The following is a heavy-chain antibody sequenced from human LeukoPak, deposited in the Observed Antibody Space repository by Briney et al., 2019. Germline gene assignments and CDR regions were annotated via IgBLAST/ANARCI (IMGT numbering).Heavy chain of an antibody. CDR1: GFTFSSYS. CDR2: IGSSSSYI. Sequence: GGSLRLSCAASGFTFSSYSMNWVRQAPGKGLEWVSSIGSSSSYIYYADSVKGRCTISRDNAKNSLYLQMNSLRAEDTAVYYCAKGGSYIVVVPAAIRDDDAFDIWGQGTMVTVSS. CDR3: AKGGSYIVVVPAAIRDDDAFDI. D-gene: IGHD2-2*02. V-gene: IGHV3-21*01. J-gene: IGHJ3*02.